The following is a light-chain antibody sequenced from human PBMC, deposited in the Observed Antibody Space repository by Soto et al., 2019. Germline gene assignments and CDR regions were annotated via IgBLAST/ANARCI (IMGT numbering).Light chain of an antibody. V-gene: IGKV1-39*01. CDR3: QHYHSSADT. CDR1: QSISNF. Sequence: DIQMTQSPSSLSASVGDRVTITCRASQSISNFLNWCQHKPGQAPKVXISAASTLRSGFPSRFSGSGSGTDFTLTISSLQPDDFATYYCQHYHSSADTFGEGTKVDIK. CDR2: AAS. J-gene: IGKJ4*01.